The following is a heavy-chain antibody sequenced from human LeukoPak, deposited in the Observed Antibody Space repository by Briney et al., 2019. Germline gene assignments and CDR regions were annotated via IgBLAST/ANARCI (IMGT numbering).Heavy chain of an antibody. J-gene: IGHJ5*02. CDR1: GFTFSRCA. CDR3: VGVRWFGGANWFDP. D-gene: IGHD3-10*01. CDR2: ISSNGGST. Sequence: PGGSLRLSCSASGFTFSRCAMHWVRQAPGKGLEYVSAISSNGGSTYYADSVKGRFTISRDNSKNTVYLQMSSLRAEDTAAYFCVGVRWFGGANWFDPWGQGTLVTVSS. V-gene: IGHV3-64D*09.